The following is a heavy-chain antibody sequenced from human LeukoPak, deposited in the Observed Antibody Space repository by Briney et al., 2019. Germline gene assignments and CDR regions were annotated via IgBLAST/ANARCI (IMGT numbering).Heavy chain of an antibody. CDR1: GGTFSSYA. J-gene: IGHJ4*02. V-gene: IGHV1-69*13. Sequence: SVKVSCKASGGTFSSYAISWGRQAPGQGLEWMGGIIPIFGTANYAQKFQGRVTITADESASTAYMELSSLRSEDTAVYYCAREGENTVTTFFDYWGQGTLVTVSS. CDR2: IIPIFGTA. CDR3: AREGENTVTTFFDY. D-gene: IGHD4-17*01.